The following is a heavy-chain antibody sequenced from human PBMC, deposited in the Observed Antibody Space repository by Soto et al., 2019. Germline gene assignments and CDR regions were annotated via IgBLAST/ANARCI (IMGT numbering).Heavy chain of an antibody. CDR1: GGSISSGGYY. V-gene: IGHV4-31*03. Sequence: PWETLSLTCTVSGGSISSGGYYWSWIRQHPGKGLEWIGYIYYSGSTYYNPSLKSRVTISVDTSKNQFSLKLSSVTAADTAVYYCARDIVDGSLAFDIWGQGTMVTVSS. J-gene: IGHJ3*02. CDR3: ARDIVDGSLAFDI. D-gene: IGHD3-16*02. CDR2: IYYSGST.